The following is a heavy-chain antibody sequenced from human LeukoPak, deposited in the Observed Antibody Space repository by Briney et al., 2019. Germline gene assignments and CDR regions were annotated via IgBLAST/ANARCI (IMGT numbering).Heavy chain of an antibody. D-gene: IGHD1-26*01. V-gene: IGHV4-61*01. CDR2: IYYSGST. CDR1: GASISSSSYY. Sequence: SETLSLTCTVSGASISSSSYYWSWIRQPPGKGLEWIGYIYYSGSTNYNPSLKSRVTISVDTSKNQFSLKLSSVTAADTAVYYCARDQGVGALDYWGQGTLVTVSS. CDR3: ARDQGVGALDY. J-gene: IGHJ4*02.